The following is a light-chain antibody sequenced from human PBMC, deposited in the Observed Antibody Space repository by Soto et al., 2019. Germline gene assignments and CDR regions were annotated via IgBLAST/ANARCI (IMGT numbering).Light chain of an antibody. V-gene: IGKV1-9*01. Sequence: EIQMTQSPCSPSPTVGDRITNTCRASLPISNYLAWYQQKPGKIPNLLIYAASTLQTGVPSRFSGGGSGTDFTLTITSLQPEDFATYYCQQLNVYPSTFGGGTKVDIK. CDR3: QQLNVYPST. J-gene: IGKJ4*01. CDR1: LPISNY. CDR2: AAS.